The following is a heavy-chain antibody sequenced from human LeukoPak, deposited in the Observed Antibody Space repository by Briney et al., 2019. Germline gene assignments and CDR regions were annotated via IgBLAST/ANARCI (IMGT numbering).Heavy chain of an antibody. D-gene: IGHD6-19*01. Sequence: ASVKVSCKASGYTFTSYAMNWVRQAPGQGLEWMGIINPSGGSTNYAQKFQGRVTMTRNTSTSTVYMELSSLRSEDTAVYYCARFAVHRRITVAGQFGLDYWGQGTLVSLSS. CDR3: ARFAVHRRITVAGQFGLDY. CDR2: INPSGGST. J-gene: IGHJ4*02. CDR1: GYTFTSYA. V-gene: IGHV1-46*01.